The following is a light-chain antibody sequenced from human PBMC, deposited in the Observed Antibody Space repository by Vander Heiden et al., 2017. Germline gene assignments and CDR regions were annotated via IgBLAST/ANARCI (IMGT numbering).Light chain of an antibody. CDR2: EAS. CDR1: QSTSSH. V-gene: IGKV1-39*01. J-gene: IGKJ1*01. CDR3: QQSYSTPQT. Sequence: DSQMTQSPSSLSASVGDSVTITCRASQSTSSHLTWYQQEPGNAPKLLIYEASSLQSGVPSRFIGIGSGTDFSLTISSLQPVDLATYYGQQSYSTPQTFGQGTKVEIK.